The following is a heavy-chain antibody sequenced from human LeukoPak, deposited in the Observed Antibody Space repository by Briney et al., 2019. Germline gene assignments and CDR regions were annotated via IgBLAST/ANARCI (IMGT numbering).Heavy chain of an antibody. CDR3: ARSTNSGYYNPFDY. J-gene: IGHJ4*02. V-gene: IGHV1-2*02. Sequence: ASVKVSCKASGYTFTSYYMHWVRQAPGQGLEWMGWINPNSGGTNYAQKFQGRVTMTRDTSISTAYMELSRLRSDDTAVYYCARSTNSGYYNPFDYWGQGTLVTVSS. CDR2: INPNSGGT. D-gene: IGHD3-3*01. CDR1: GYTFTSYY.